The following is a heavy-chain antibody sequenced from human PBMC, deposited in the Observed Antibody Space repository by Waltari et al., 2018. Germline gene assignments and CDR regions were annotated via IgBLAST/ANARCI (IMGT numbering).Heavy chain of an antibody. J-gene: IGHJ4*02. D-gene: IGHD6-19*01. CDR3: ARDRYSSGWYPSAPFDY. CDR1: GGSISSSSYY. V-gene: IGHV4-39*07. CDR2: IYYSGRS. Sequence: QLQLQESGPGLVKPSETLSLTCTVSGGSISSSSYYWGWIRQPPGKGLEWIGSIYYSGRSNYKPSRKRRVTRSVDTSKNQFSLRLSSVTAADTAVYYCARDRYSSGWYPSAPFDYWGQGTLVTVSS.